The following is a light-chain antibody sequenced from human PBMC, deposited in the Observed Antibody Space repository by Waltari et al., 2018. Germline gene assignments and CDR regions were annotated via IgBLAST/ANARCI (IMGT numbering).Light chain of an antibody. Sequence: QSVLTQPPSVSGAPGQRVTISRTGRSSNIGAGYDVHWYQQLPGTAPKLLIYGNSNRPSGVPDRFSGSKSGTSASLAITGLQAEDEADYYCQSYDSSLSGSRVFGGGTKLTVL. V-gene: IGLV1-40*01. CDR1: SSNIGAGYD. CDR3: QSYDSSLSGSRV. J-gene: IGLJ2*01. CDR2: GNS.